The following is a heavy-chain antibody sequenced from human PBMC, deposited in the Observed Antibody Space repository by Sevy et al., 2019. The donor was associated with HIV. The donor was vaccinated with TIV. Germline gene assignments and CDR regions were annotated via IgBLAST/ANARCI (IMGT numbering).Heavy chain of an antibody. CDR2: IYYSGST. CDR1: GGSISSYY. D-gene: IGHD3-22*01. J-gene: IGHJ3*02. CDR3: ARDAYYYDSSGYDAFDI. Sequence: SETLSLTCTVSGGSISSYYWSWIRQPPGKGLEWIGYIYYSGSTNYNPSLKSRVNISVDTSKNQFSLKLSSVTAADTAVYYCARDAYYYDSSGYDAFDIWGQGTMVTVSS. V-gene: IGHV4-59*01.